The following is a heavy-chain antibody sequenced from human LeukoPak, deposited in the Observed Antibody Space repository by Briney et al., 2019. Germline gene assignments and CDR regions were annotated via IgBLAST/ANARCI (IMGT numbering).Heavy chain of an antibody. Sequence: GGSLRLSCAASGFTFSTYAMLWVRQAPGKGLEYVSAISSDGVNTYYAKSLKGRFTIFRDNSKNMLYLQIGSLRVEDMGVYYCARDYGGDYWGQGTLVTVSS. CDR3: ARDYGGDY. CDR2: ISSDGVNT. CDR1: GFTFSTYA. D-gene: IGHD4-23*01. J-gene: IGHJ4*02. V-gene: IGHV3-64*01.